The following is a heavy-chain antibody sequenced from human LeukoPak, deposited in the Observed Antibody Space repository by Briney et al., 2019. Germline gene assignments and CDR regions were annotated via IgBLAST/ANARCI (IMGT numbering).Heavy chain of an antibody. D-gene: IGHD3-16*01. CDR2: IKDKANNYAT. V-gene: IGHV3-73*01. CDR3: TELRAHAFDI. CDR1: GFTFSGSG. Sequence: GGSLRLSCAASGFTFSGSGVHWVRQASGRGLEWVGRIKDKANNYATAYAASVEGRFTISRDDSKNTAYLQMNSLKTEDTAVCYCTELRAHAFDIWGQGTMVTVSS. J-gene: IGHJ3*02.